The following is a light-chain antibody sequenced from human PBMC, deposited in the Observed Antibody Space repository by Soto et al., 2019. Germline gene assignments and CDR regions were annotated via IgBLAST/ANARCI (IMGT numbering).Light chain of an antibody. J-gene: IGLJ2*01. Sequence: QSVLTQPPSASATPGQRVTISCSGSSSSIGSNLVNWYQQLPGTAPKLLIYKDDQRPSGVPDRFSASKSGTSASLAISGLQSDDEADYYCVTWDDSLKSVVFGGGTQLTVL. CDR2: KDD. CDR3: VTWDDSLKSVV. CDR1: SSSIGSNL. V-gene: IGLV1-44*01.